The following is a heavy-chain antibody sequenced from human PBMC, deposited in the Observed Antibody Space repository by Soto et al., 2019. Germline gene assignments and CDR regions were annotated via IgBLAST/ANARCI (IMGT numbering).Heavy chain of an antibody. CDR1: GHTFTNFA. V-gene: IGHV1-3*04. CDR3: ARDRSALPAAVRNGMDV. Sequence: ASVKVSCKAPGHTFTNFAIHWVRQAPGQSLEWMGWVNTGNGNTKYSQKFQGRVTITRDTPASTAYMELSSLRSDDSAVYYCARDRSALPAAVRNGMDVWGQGTSVTVSS. D-gene: IGHD6-13*01. J-gene: IGHJ6*02. CDR2: VNTGNGNT.